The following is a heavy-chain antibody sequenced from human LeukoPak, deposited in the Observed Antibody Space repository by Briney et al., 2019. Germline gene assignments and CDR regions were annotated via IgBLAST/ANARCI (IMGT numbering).Heavy chain of an antibody. CDR3: ARDCSSTSCYGGGFDY. V-gene: IGHV4-59*01. Sequence: PSETLSLTCTVSGGSISSYYWSLIRQPPGKGLEWIGYIYYSGSTNYNPSLKSRVTISVATSKNQFSLKLSSVTAADTAVYYCARDCSSTSCYGGGFDYWSQGTLVTVSS. CDR1: GGSISSYY. D-gene: IGHD2-2*01. CDR2: IYYSGST. J-gene: IGHJ4*02.